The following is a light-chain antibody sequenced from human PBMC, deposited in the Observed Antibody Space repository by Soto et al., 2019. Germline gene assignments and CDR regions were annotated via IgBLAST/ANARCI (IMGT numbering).Light chain of an antibody. V-gene: IGKV1-33*01. CDR3: QQYDNLPLT. CDR2: DAS. J-gene: IGKJ4*01. CDR1: QDISNY. Sequence: DIPMTQSPSSLSASVGDRVTITCQASQDISNYLNWYQQEPGKAPKLRIYDASNLETGVPSRFSGSGSGTDFTLAISSLQPEDIATYYCQQYDNLPLTFGGGTKVEIK.